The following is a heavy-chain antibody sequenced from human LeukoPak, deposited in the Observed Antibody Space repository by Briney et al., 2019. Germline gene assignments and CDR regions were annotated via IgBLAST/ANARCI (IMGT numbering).Heavy chain of an antibody. CDR2: IFGGGST. CDR3: ARRTYFDL. J-gene: IGHJ2*01. CDR1: GNSISGYY. Sequence: KPSETLSLTCTVSGNSISGYYWSWIRQPPGKGLEWIGFIFGGGSTNYNPSLKSRVTISVDTSKNQFSLKLSSVTAADTAVYYCARRTYFDLWGRGTLVTVSS. V-gene: IGHV4-59*08.